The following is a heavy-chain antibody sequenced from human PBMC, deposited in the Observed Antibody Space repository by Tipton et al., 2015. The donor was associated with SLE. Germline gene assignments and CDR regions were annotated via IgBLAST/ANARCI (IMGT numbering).Heavy chain of an antibody. V-gene: IGHV4-59*08. D-gene: IGHD4-23*01. CDR2: IYYSGST. Sequence: GLVKPSETLSLTCTVSGGSISSYYWSWIRQPPGKGLEWIGYIYYSGSTNYNPSLKSRVTISVDTSKNQFSLKLSSVTAADTAVYYCARGEDGGLGYWGQGTLVTVSS. J-gene: IGHJ4*02. CDR1: GGSISSYY. CDR3: ARGEDGGLGY.